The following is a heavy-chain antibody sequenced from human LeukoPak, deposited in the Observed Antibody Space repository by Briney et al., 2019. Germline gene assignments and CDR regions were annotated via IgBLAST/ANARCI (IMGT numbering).Heavy chain of an antibody. D-gene: IGHD6-13*01. CDR3: AREGAIAAAGTSWFDP. V-gene: IGHV4-34*01. J-gene: IGHJ5*02. Sequence: PSETPSLTCAVYGGSFSGYYWSWIRQPPGKGLEWIGEINHSGSTNYNPSLKSRVTISVDTSKNQFSLKLSSVTAADTAVYYCAREGAIAAAGTSWFDPWGQRTLVTVSS. CDR2: INHSGST. CDR1: GGSFSGYY.